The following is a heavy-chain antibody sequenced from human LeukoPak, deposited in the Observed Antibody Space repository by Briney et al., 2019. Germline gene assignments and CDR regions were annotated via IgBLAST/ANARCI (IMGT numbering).Heavy chain of an antibody. V-gene: IGHV3-23*01. D-gene: IGHD5-18*01. CDR3: AKDQGGYSYGYDFDY. CDR1: GFTFSSYA. J-gene: IGHJ4*02. CDR2: ISGSGGST. Sequence: GGPLRLSCAASGFTFSSYAMSWVRQAPGKGLEWVSAISGSGGSTYYADSVKGRFTISRDNSKNTLYLQMNSLRAEDTAVYYCAKDQGGYSYGYDFDYWGQGTLVTVSS.